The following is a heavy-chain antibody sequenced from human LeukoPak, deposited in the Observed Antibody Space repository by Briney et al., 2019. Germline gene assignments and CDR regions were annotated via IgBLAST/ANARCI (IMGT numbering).Heavy chain of an antibody. V-gene: IGHV3-23*01. CDR2: ISGSGGST. D-gene: IGHD1-20*01. CDR1: GFTFSNAW. Sequence: PGGSLRLSCAASGFTFSNAWMSWVRQAPGKGLEWVSAISGSGGSTYYADSVKGRFTISRDNSKNTLYLQMNSLRAEDTAVYYCAKDMRYNWNDGVFDIWGQGTMVTVSS. J-gene: IGHJ3*02. CDR3: AKDMRYNWNDGVFDI.